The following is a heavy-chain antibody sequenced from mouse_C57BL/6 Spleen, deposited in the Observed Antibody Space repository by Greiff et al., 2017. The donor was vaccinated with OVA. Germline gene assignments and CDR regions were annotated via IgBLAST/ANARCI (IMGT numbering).Heavy chain of an antibody. CDR2: INPNNGGT. V-gene: IGHV1-26*01. CDR3: ARKRLGHYYAMDY. D-gene: IGHD4-1*01. CDR1: GYTFTDYY. J-gene: IGHJ4*01. Sequence: VQLQQSGPELVKPGASVKISCKASGYTFTDYYMNWVKQSHGKSLEWIGDINPNNGGTSYNQKFKGKATLTVDKSSSTAYMELRSLTSEDSAVYYCARKRLGHYYAMDYWGQGTSVTVSS.